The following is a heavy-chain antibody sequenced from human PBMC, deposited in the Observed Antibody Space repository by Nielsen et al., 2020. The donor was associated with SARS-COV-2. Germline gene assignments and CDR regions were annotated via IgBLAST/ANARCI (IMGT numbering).Heavy chain of an antibody. V-gene: IGHV1-69*13. CDR2: IIIIFDTA. Sequence: SVKVSCKASGYTFTGYYMHWVRQAPGQGLEWVGTIIIIFDTANYAQKFQGRATITADASTNTAYMQLSSLRSEDTAVYYCARHDYGGNSPIDSWGQGTLVTVSS. J-gene: IGHJ4*02. CDR1: GYTFTGYY. D-gene: IGHD4-23*01. CDR3: ARHDYGGNSPIDS.